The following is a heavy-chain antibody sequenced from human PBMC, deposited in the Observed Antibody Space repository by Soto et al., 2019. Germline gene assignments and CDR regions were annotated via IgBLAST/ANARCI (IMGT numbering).Heavy chain of an antibody. CDR2: ISSSSSTI. D-gene: IGHD3-10*01. J-gene: IGHJ3*02. V-gene: IGHV3-48*01. Sequence: GGSLRLSCAASGFTFSSYSMNWVRQAPGKGLEWVSYISSSSSTIYYADSVKGRFTISRDNAKNSLYLQMNSLRAEDTAVYYCARDGGLWFGESDPGCAFDIWGQGTMVTVSS. CDR1: GFTFSSYS. CDR3: ARDGGLWFGESDPGCAFDI.